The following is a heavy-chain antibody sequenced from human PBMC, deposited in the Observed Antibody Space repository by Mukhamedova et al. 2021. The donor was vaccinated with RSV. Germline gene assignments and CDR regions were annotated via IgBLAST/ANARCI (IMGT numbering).Heavy chain of an antibody. D-gene: IGHD3-9*01. CDR2: IYTSGTT. Sequence: QPAGKGPEWIGRIYTSGTTNYNPSLSSRVTISIDTSKNQFSLRLTSVTAADTAVYYCSRHVLRYFDAPGGFGGFCIWGQGTKVT. J-gene: IGHJ3*02. V-gene: IGHV4-4*07. CDR3: SRHVLRYFDAPGGFGGFCI.